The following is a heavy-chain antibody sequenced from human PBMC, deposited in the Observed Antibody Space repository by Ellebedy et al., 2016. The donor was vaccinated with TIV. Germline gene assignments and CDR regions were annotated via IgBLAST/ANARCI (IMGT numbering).Heavy chain of an antibody. CDR1: GFTVSSNY. V-gene: IGHV3-66*01. J-gene: IGHJ5*02. Sequence: GGSLRLSCAASGFTVSSNYMSWVRQAPGKGLEWVSVIYSGGSTYYADSVKGRFTISRDNSKNTLYLQMNSLRAVDTAVYYCARGHMTTVTTKMVDDWFDPWGQGTLVTVSS. CDR2: IYSGGST. CDR3: ARGHMTTVTTKMVDDWFDP. D-gene: IGHD4-17*01.